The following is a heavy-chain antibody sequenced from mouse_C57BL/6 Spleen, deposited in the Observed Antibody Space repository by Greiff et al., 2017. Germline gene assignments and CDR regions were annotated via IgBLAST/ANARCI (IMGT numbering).Heavy chain of an antibody. Sequence: QVQLQQPGTELVKPGASVKLSCKASGYTFTSYWMHWVKQRPGQGLEWIGNINPSNGGTNYNEKFKSKATLTVDKSSSTAYMQLSSLTSEDSAVYYCARSGDYYGSSYNAMDYWGQGTSVTVSS. CDR1: GYTFTSYW. CDR2: INPSNGGT. CDR3: ARSGDYYGSSYNAMDY. J-gene: IGHJ4*01. D-gene: IGHD1-1*01. V-gene: IGHV1-53*01.